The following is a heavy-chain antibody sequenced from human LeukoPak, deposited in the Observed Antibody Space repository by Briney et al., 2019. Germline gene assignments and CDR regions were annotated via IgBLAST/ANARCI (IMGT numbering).Heavy chain of an antibody. CDR3: AESSTIGYCSSTSCFDAFDI. J-gene: IGHJ3*02. Sequence: ASVKVSCKASGFTFTSSAVQWVRQARGQRLEWIGWIVVGSGNTNYAQKFQERVTITRDMSTSTAYMELSSLRSEDTAVYYCAESSTIGYCSSTSCFDAFDIWGQGTIVTVSS. D-gene: IGHD2-2*01. V-gene: IGHV1-58*01. CDR2: IVVGSGNT. CDR1: GFTFTSSA.